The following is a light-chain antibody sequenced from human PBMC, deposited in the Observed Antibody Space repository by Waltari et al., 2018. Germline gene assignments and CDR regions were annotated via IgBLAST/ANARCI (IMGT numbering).Light chain of an antibody. Sequence: QSVLTQPPSVSGAPGQRVTISCTGSSSNTGPGYVVHWYQQLPGTAPKLLIYVNTNRPSGVPDRFSGSRSGTSASLTITGLRPEDEADYYCQSYDSSLNGRVFGGGTKVTVL. V-gene: IGLV1-40*01. CDR2: VNT. CDR1: SSNTGPGYV. J-gene: IGLJ2*01. CDR3: QSYDSSLNGRV.